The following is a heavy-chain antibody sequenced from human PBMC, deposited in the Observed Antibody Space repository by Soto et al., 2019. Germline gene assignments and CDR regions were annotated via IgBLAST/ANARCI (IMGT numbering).Heavy chain of an antibody. CDR1: GFTFSSYA. CDR3: AKEADISGYHPDY. Sequence: GGSLRLSCAASGFTFSSYAMSWVRQAPGKGLEWVSVISGSGGSTHYADSAKGRSTISRDNSKNTLYLQVNSLRAEDTAVYYCAKEADISGYHPDYWGQGTQVTVSS. D-gene: IGHD3-22*01. J-gene: IGHJ4*02. CDR2: ISGSGGST. V-gene: IGHV3-23*01.